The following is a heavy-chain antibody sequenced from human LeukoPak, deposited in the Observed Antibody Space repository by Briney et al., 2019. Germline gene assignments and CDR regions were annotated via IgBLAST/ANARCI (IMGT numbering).Heavy chain of an antibody. J-gene: IGHJ4*01. V-gene: IGHV4-39*01. D-gene: IGHD1-26*01. Sequence: SQTLSLTCSVSGGSIISSDYYWGWIRQPPGQGLEWIGSIYYSGSTYYNSSLKSRVTISIDTSKNQVSLNLTSMTAADTAVYYCAKSGGYGLIDYWGQGTLVTVSS. CDR2: IYYSGST. CDR1: GGSIISSDYY. CDR3: AKSGGYGLIDY.